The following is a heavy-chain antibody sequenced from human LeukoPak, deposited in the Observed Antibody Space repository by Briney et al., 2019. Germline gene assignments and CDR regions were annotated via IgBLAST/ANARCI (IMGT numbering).Heavy chain of an antibody. V-gene: IGHV3-7*03. Sequence: GGSLRLSRAASGFTFSSNWMSWVRQAPGKGLEWVANIKQDGSEKYYVDSVKGRFTISRDNAKNSLYLQMNSLRAEDTAVYYCERDVSLGYCSSTSCFTTAWDVWGKGTTVTVSS. CDR1: GFTFSSNW. J-gene: IGHJ6*04. CDR3: ERDVSLGYCSSTSCFTTAWDV. D-gene: IGHD2-2*01. CDR2: IKQDGSEK.